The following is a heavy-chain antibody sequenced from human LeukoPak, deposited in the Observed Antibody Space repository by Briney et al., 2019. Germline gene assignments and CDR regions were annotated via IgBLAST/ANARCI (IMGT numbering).Heavy chain of an antibody. CDR1: GFTFSSYG. CDR3: ARGRHYYDSSGYNSVDY. Sequence: GRSLRLSCAASGFTFSSYGMHWVRQAPGKGLEWVAVIWYDGSNKYYADSVKGRFTISRDNSKNTLYLQMNSLRAEDTAVYYCARGRHYYDSSGYNSVDYWGQGTLVTVSS. V-gene: IGHV3-33*01. J-gene: IGHJ4*02. D-gene: IGHD3-22*01. CDR2: IWYDGSNK.